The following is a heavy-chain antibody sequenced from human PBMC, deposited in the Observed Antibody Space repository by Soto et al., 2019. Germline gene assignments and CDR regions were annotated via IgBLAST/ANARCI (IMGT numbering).Heavy chain of an antibody. CDR1: GYTFTNFG. Sequence: SVKVSCKASGYTFTNFGISWVRQAPGLGLEWMGRVNPILSMSNYAQKFQGRVTMTADKSTSTAYMELRSLRSEDTAFYYCATSYGSGYRAFDYWGQGALVTVSS. J-gene: IGHJ4*02. V-gene: IGHV1-69*04. CDR2: VNPILSMS. D-gene: IGHD3-10*01. CDR3: ATSYGSGYRAFDY.